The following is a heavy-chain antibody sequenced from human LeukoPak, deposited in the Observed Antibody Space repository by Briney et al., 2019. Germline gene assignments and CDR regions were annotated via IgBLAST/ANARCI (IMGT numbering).Heavy chain of an antibody. Sequence: GGSLRLSCAASAFTFSSYGMPWVRQAQGKGLEWVAVISYDGSNKYYADSVKGRFTISRDNSKNTQYLQMNSLRAEDTAVYYCANALYVDIVATNPDYSGINIWGQGTLVTVSS. CDR3: ANALYVDIVATNPDYSGINI. J-gene: IGHJ4*02. D-gene: IGHD5-12*01. V-gene: IGHV3-30*18. CDR2: ISYDGSNK. CDR1: AFTFSSYG.